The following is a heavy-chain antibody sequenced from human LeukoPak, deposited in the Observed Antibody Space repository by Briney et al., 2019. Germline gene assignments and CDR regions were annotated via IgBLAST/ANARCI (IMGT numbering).Heavy chain of an antibody. Sequence: GALRLSCAASGFTFSSYEMNWVRQAPGKGLEWVSYISSSGSTIYYADSVKGRFTISRDNAKNSLYLQMNSLRAEDTAVYYCARDLGGTKGTYYYDSSGYYYHGYFDYWGQGTLVTVSS. CDR3: ARDLGGTKGTYYYDSSGYYYHGYFDY. CDR1: GFTFSSYE. D-gene: IGHD3-22*01. V-gene: IGHV3-48*03. CDR2: ISSSGSTI. J-gene: IGHJ4*02.